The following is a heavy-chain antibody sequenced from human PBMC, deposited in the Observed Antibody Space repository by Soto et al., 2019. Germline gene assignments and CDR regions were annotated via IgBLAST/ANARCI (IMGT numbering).Heavy chain of an antibody. D-gene: IGHD2-15*01. CDR1: GFTFSDHA. V-gene: IGHV3-23*01. Sequence: EVQLLESGGGLVQPGGSLRLSCAASGFTFSDHAMTWVRQAPGKGLEWVSGISSGGSGAYYADSVKGRFTISRDNSKNTLFLQLDSLRAEDTAVYYCAKDFWWYFHWGQETLVTVSS. CDR2: ISSGGSGA. CDR3: AKDFWWYFH. J-gene: IGHJ4*02.